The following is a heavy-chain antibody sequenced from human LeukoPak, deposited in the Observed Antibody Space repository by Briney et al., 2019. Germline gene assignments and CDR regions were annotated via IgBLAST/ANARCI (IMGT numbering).Heavy chain of an antibody. D-gene: IGHD3-10*02. CDR1: GFTFDDYA. V-gene: IGHV3-9*01. CDR3: ARDNTVRGISVY. CDR2: ISWNSGSI. J-gene: IGHJ4*02. Sequence: GGSLRLSCAASGFTFDDYAMHWVRQAPGKGLEWVSGISWNSGSIGYADSVKGRFTISRDDAKNSLFLQMNSLRGEDTAVYYCARDNTVRGISVYWGQGTLVTVSS.